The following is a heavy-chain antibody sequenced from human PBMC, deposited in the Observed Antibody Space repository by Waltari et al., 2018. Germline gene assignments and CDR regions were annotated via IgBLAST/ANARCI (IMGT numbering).Heavy chain of an antibody. V-gene: IGHV1-69*08. D-gene: IGHD3-10*01. CDR2: IIPILGIA. J-gene: IGHJ4*02. CDR1: GGTFSSYS. Sequence: QVQRVQSGAEVKKAGASVKVCCKASGGTFSSYSISGVRQAPGQGLEWMGRIIPILGIANYAQKFQGRVTITADKSTSTAYMELSSLRSEDTAVYYCARDVTAESGYWGQGTLVTVSS. CDR3: ARDVTAESGY.